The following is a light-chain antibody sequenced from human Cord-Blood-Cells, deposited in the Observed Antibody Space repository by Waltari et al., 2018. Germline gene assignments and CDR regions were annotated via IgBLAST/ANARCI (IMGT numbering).Light chain of an antibody. J-gene: IGKJ3*01. CDR3: QQRSNWPPFP. CDR2: DAA. Sequence: EIVLTQSPATLSLSPGERATRSCRASQSVSSYLAWYQQKPGQAPRRLIYDAANRATGIPARFSGSGSETDFTLTISSLETEAFAVYYCQQRSNWPPFPFGPVTKVDI. V-gene: IGKV3-11*01. CDR1: QSVSSY.